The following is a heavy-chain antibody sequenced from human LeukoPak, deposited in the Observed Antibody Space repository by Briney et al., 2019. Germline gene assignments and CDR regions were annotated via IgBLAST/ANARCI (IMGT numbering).Heavy chain of an antibody. D-gene: IGHD5-18*01. CDR3: ARATKKQLYAFDI. J-gene: IGHJ3*02. V-gene: IGHV4-59*01. Sequence: SETLSLTCTVSGGSISSYYWSWIRQPPGKGLEWVGYIYYSGSTNCNPSLKSRVTISVDTSKNQFSLKLSSVTAADTAVYYCARATKKQLYAFDIWGQGTMVTVSS. CDR1: GGSISSYY. CDR2: IYYSGST.